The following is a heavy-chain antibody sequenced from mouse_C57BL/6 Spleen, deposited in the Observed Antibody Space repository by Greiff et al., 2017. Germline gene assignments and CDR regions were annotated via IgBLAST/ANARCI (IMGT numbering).Heavy chain of an antibody. CDR1: GYAFSSSW. J-gene: IGHJ3*01. Sequence: QFPLQQSGPELVKPGASVKISCNASGYAFSSSWMNWVKQRPGHGLEWIGEILPGSGSTNYNEKFKGKATFTADTSSNPASMQLSSLTTEDSAIYYCARGLTGTCWFAYWGQGTLVTVSA. V-gene: IGHV1-9*01. CDR2: ILPGSGST. CDR3: ARGLTGTCWFAY. D-gene: IGHD4-1*01.